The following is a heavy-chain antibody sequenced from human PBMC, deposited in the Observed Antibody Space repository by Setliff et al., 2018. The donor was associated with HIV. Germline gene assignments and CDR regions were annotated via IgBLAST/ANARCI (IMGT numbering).Heavy chain of an antibody. CDR3: ARERDSSGYQFDP. J-gene: IGHJ5*02. CDR2: INAGNGNT. V-gene: IGHV1-3*03. Sequence: GASVKVSCKVSGFTFSDYAIHWVRQVPGQRLEWMGWINAGNGNTRYSQEFQGRVTITKDTFATTAYMELRSLRSEDTGLYYCARERDSSGYQFDPWGQGTLVTVSS. D-gene: IGHD3-22*01. CDR1: GFTFSDYA.